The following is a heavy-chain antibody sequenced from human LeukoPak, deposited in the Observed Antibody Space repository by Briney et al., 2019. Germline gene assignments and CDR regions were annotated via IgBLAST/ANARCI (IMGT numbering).Heavy chain of an antibody. CDR1: GGSISSYY. J-gene: IGHJ4*02. CDR2: IYTSGST. D-gene: IGHD6-13*01. V-gene: IGHV4-4*09. CDR3: ARHRVRQLAYFDY. Sequence: KASETLSLTCTVSGGSISSYYWSWIRQLPGKGLEWIGYIYTSGSTNYNPSLKSRVTISVDTSKNQFSLKLSSVTAADTAVYYCARHRVRQLAYFDYWGQGTLVTVSS.